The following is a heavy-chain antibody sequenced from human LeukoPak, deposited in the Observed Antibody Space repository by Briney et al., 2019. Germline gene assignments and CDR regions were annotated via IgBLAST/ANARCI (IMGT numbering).Heavy chain of an antibody. CDR2: INHREST. Sequence: SETLSLTCAVYGGSFSGYYWTWIRQPPGKGLEWIGEINHRESTNYNPSLKSRVTISIHTSTNQFSLRLSSVTAADTAVYFCARGPTTVYDSLTGYYYFDYWGQGTLVTVSS. J-gene: IGHJ4*02. V-gene: IGHV4-34*01. D-gene: IGHD3-9*01. CDR1: GGSFSGYY. CDR3: ARGPTTVYDSLTGYYYFDY.